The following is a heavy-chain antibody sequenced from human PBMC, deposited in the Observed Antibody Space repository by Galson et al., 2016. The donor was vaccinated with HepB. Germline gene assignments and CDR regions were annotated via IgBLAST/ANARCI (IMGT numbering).Heavy chain of an antibody. Sequence: TLSLTCTVSGGSISTAGDYWAWIRQPAGKGLEWIGRVHTSGRTDYNPSVKGRVTISLDTPKSQFSLNLISVTAADTAVYYCARDGGSGGPEDYWGQGTLVTVSS. CDR3: ARDGGSGGPEDY. CDR2: VHTSGRT. D-gene: IGHD6-25*01. J-gene: IGHJ4*02. V-gene: IGHV4-61*02. CDR1: GGSISTAGDY.